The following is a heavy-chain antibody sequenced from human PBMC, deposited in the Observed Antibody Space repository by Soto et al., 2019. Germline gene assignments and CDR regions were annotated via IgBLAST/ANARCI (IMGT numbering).Heavy chain of an antibody. CDR3: ARDVSSDTAGFRGYDL. D-gene: IGHD3-10*01. CDR1: GGTVSSYA. CDR2: FIPIFVSA. Sequence: QLHLVQSGAEVKKAGSSVKVSCKASGGTVSSYAITWVRQAPGKGLEWMGDFIPIFVSAHYAPKCHGRITITADEYTSTAYRELSGLTADDTAIYYCARDVSSDTAGFRGYDLWGQGTKVTVSS. V-gene: IGHV1-69*01. J-gene: IGHJ4*02.